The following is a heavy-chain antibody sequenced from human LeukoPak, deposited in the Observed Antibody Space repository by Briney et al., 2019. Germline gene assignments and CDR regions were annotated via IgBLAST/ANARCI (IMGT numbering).Heavy chain of an antibody. Sequence: PGGSLRLSCAASEFSVGSNYMTWVRQAPGKGLEWVSLIYSGGSTYYADSVKGRFTISRDNSKNSLYLQMKSLRVEDTGVYYCARDAGGRTQREGWFDPWGQGTLVTVSS. D-gene: IGHD1-26*01. CDR1: EFSVGSNY. CDR3: ARDAGGRTQREGWFDP. CDR2: IYSGGST. J-gene: IGHJ5*02. V-gene: IGHV3-66*01.